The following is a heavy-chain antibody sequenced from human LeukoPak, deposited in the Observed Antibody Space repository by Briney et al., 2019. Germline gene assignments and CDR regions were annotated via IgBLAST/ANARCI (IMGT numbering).Heavy chain of an antibody. CDR2: IKQDGSEK. D-gene: IGHD6-13*01. Sequence: GGSLRLSCAASGFTFSSYWMSWVRQAPGKGLEWVANIKQDGSEKYYVDSVKGRFTISRDNAKNSLYLQMNSLRAEDTAVYYCARAGIAAAGYYYYYYMDVWGKGTTVTVSS. J-gene: IGHJ6*03. CDR1: GFTFSSYW. V-gene: IGHV3-7*04. CDR3: ARAGIAAAGYYYYYYMDV.